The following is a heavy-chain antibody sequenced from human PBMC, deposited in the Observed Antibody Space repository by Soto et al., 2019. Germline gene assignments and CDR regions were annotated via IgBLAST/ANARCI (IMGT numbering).Heavy chain of an antibody. CDR1: GGSSSSSGYY. CDR3: ALDRGGYYPFDH. J-gene: IGHJ4*02. V-gene: IGHV4-31*03. Sequence: SETLSLTCSVSGGSSSSSGYYCTWIRQHPGKGLEWIGYVYYSGSTYYNPSLKSRVTISVDTSRNQFSLNLRSVTAADTAVYYCALDRGGYYPFDHWGQGILVTVSS. CDR2: VYYSGST. D-gene: IGHD3-22*01.